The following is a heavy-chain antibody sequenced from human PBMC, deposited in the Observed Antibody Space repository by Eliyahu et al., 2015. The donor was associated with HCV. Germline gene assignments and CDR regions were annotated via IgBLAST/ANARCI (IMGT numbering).Heavy chain of an antibody. CDR3: ASPPDIAAAGTPFFDY. D-gene: IGHD6-13*01. Sequence: QVQLVESGGGVVQPGRSLRLSCAASGFIFRSYAMDWVRQAPGKGLEWVAVISYDGSDKYYADSVKGRFTISRDNSKNTLYLQMNSLRAEDTAVYYCASPPDIAAAGTPFFDYWGQGTLVTVSS. CDR2: ISYDGSDK. CDR1: GFIFRSYA. V-gene: IGHV3-30*04. J-gene: IGHJ4*02.